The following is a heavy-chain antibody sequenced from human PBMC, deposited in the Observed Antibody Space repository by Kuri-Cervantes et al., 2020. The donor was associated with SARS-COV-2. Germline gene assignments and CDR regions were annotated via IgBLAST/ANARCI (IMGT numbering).Heavy chain of an antibody. CDR3: AKDLGVPAAIEMFYYYYGMDV. D-gene: IGHD2-2*01. J-gene: IGHJ6*02. Sequence: GESLKISCAASGFTFSSYGMHWVRQAPGKGLEWVAVIWYDGSNKYYADSVKDRFTISRDNSKNTLYLQMNSLRAEDTAVYYCAKDLGVPAAIEMFYYYYGMDVWGQGTTVTVSS. V-gene: IGHV3-30*02. CDR2: IWYDGSNK. CDR1: GFTFSSYG.